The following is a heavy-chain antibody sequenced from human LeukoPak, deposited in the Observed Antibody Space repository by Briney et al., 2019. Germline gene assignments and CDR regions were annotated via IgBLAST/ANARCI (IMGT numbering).Heavy chain of an antibody. D-gene: IGHD2-2*01. CDR2: IKQDGSEK. J-gene: IGHJ6*02. CDR1: GFTFSSYW. CDR3: ARDGPIVVVPAAMPYYYYGMDV. V-gene: IGHV3-7*05. Sequence: GGSLRLSCAASGFTFSSYWMSWVRQAPGKGLEWVANIKQDGSEKYYVDSVKGRFTISRDNAKNSLYLQMNSLRAEDAAVYCCARDGPIVVVPAAMPYYYYGMDVWGQGTTVAVSS.